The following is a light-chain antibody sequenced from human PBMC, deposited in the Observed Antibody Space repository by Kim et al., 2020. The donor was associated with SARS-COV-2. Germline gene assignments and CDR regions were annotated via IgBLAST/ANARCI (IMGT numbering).Light chain of an antibody. J-gene: IGKJ2*01. CDR1: QTINSD. CDR3: QQYNKWPYT. CDR2: SAS. V-gene: IGKV3-15*01. Sequence: SLRGEAPLACRASQTINSDLAWYQQVPGRPPRLLMHSASTRAAGSPVRVSGSGSGTEYTLTISSLQSEDFAVYYCQQYNKWPYTFGQGTKLEI.